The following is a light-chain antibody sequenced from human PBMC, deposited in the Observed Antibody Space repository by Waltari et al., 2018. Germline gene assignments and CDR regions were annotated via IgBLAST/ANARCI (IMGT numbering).Light chain of an antibody. Sequence: SYELTQPPSVSVSPGQTASITCSGDKLGAKYACWYQQKPGQCPVVVIYQDSKRPSGVRERFSGSNAGNAATLTISGTQAMDEADYYCQAWDSSTVVFGGGTKLTVL. V-gene: IGLV3-1*01. CDR3: QAWDSSTVV. CDR2: QDS. J-gene: IGLJ2*01. CDR1: KLGAKY.